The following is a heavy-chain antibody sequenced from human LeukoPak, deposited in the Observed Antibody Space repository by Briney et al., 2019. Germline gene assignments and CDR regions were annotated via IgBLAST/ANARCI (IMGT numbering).Heavy chain of an antibody. CDR2: ISAYNGNT. D-gene: IGHD6-13*01. J-gene: IGHJ3*02. Sequence: ASVKVSCKASGYTFTSYGISWVRQAPGQGLEWMGWISAYNGNTNYAQKLQGRVTMTTDTSTSTAYMELRSLRSDDTAVYYCAREDSSSWNDDAFDIWGQGIMVTVSS. CDR1: GYTFTSYG. CDR3: AREDSSSWNDDAFDI. V-gene: IGHV1-18*01.